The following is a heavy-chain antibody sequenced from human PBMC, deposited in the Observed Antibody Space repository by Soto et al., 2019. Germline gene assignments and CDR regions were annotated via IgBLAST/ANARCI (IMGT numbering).Heavy chain of an antibody. Sequence: SETLSLTCTVSCGSISSYYWSWIRQPPGKGLEWIGYIYYSGSTNYNPSLKSRVTISVDTSKNQFSLKLSSVTAADTAVYYCARDQLDHFDYWGQGTLVTVSS. CDR2: IYYSGST. J-gene: IGHJ4*02. CDR3: ARDQLDHFDY. V-gene: IGHV4-59*01. D-gene: IGHD1-1*01. CDR1: CGSISSYY.